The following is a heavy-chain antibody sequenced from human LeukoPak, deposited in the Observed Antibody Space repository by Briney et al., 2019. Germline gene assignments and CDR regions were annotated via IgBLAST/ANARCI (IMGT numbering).Heavy chain of an antibody. D-gene: IGHD6-19*01. CDR2: IYYSGST. CDR1: GGSVSSGSYY. Sequence: PSETLSLTCTVSGGSVSSGSYYWSWIRQPPGKGLEWIGYIYYSGSTSYNPSLKSRVTISVDTSKNQFSLKLSSVTAADTAVYYCARESIAVAAPFDYWGQGTLVTVSS. J-gene: IGHJ4*02. CDR3: ARESIAVAAPFDY. V-gene: IGHV4-61*01.